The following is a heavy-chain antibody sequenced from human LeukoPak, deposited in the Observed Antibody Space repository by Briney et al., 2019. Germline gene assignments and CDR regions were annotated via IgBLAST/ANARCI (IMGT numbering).Heavy chain of an antibody. V-gene: IGHV3-11*01. CDR1: RFTFSDYY. Sequence: PGGSLRLSCAASRFTFSDYYMSWIRQATGKGLEWVSYISSSGTTIYYADSVKGRFTISRDNAKNSLYLQMNSLRAEDTAVYYCARDGSYWDFDYWGQGTLVTVSS. D-gene: IGHD1-26*01. J-gene: IGHJ4*02. CDR3: ARDGSYWDFDY. CDR2: ISSSGTTI.